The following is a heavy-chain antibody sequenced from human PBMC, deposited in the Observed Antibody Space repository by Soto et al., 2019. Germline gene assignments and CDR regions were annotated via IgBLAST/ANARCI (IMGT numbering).Heavy chain of an antibody. CDR3: ARLVGAYYDFWSGYYGYGMDV. D-gene: IGHD3-3*01. CDR2: INHSGST. V-gene: IGHV4-34*01. J-gene: IGHJ6*02. CDR1: SCSFIGYY. Sequence: SATLSITFAFYSCSFIGYYWSWIRQPPGEGLEWIGEINHSGSTNYNPSLKSRVTISVDTSKNQFSLKLSSVTAADTAVYYCARLVGAYYDFWSGYYGYGMDVWGQGTTVTVSS.